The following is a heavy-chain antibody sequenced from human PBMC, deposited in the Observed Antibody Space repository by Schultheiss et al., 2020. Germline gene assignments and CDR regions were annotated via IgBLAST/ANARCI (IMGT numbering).Heavy chain of an antibody. CDR2: IKSKTDGGTT. V-gene: IGHV3-15*07. Sequence: GESLKISCAASGFTFSNAWMSWVRQAPGKGLEWVGRIKSKTDGGTTDYGAPVKGRFTISRDDSKNTLFLQMNSLKTEDTAVYYCTTNYYDSSGGGFDYWGQGTLVTVYS. CDR3: TTNYYDSSGGGFDY. CDR1: GFTFSNAW. J-gene: IGHJ4*02. D-gene: IGHD3-22*01.